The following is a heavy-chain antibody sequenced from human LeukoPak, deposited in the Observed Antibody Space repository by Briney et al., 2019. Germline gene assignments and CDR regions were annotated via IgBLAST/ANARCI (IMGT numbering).Heavy chain of an antibody. D-gene: IGHD2-2*01. V-gene: IGHV4-39*01. J-gene: IGHJ6*03. CDR3: ARLGVPATMDV. Sequence: SETLSLTCTVSGGSISSGGYYWSWIRQPPGKGLEWIGSIYYSGSTYYNPSLKSRVTISVDTSKNQFSLKLSSVTAADTAVYYCARLGVPATMDVWGKGTTVTVSS. CDR1: GGSISSGGYY. CDR2: IYYSGST.